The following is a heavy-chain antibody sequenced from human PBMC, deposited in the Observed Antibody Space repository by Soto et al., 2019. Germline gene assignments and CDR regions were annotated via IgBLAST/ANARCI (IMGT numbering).Heavy chain of an antibody. Sequence: QVQLVQSGAEVKKPGASVKVSCKASGYTFTSYGISWVRQAPGQGLECMGWISAYNGNTNYAQKLQGRVTMTTDTSTSTAYMELRSLRSDDTAVYYCARGEVGIAVAGFEDPFDYWGQGTLVTVSS. V-gene: IGHV1-18*01. CDR3: ARGEVGIAVAGFEDPFDY. J-gene: IGHJ4*02. CDR1: GYTFTSYG. D-gene: IGHD6-19*01. CDR2: ISAYNGNT.